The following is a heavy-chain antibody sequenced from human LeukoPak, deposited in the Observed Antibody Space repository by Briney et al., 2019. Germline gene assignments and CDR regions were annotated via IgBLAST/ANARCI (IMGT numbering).Heavy chain of an antibody. CDR1: GYTFTSYG. Sequence: ASVKVSCKASGYTFTSYGISWVRQAPGQGLEWMGWISAYNGNTNYAQKLQGRVTMTTDTSTSTAYMELRSLRSDDTAVYYCAGGTPKGVVGATTGDYWGQGTLVTVSS. D-gene: IGHD1-26*01. CDR3: AGGTPKGVVGATTGDY. J-gene: IGHJ4*02. V-gene: IGHV1-18*01. CDR2: ISAYNGNT.